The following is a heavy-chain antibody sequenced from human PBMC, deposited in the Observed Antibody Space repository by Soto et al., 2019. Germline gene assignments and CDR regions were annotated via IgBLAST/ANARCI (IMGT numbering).Heavy chain of an antibody. J-gene: IGHJ4*02. CDR2: IIPISGTT. Sequence: SVKVSCKASGGSFSNHAVSWVRQAPGQGPEWMGGIIPISGTTNYAQKFQDRVTITADESMTTAYMELNSLRSEDSAVYYCARGPDRSGFYLFDYWGQGTLVTVSS. CDR3: ARGPDRSGFYLFDY. V-gene: IGHV1-69*13. D-gene: IGHD3-22*01. CDR1: GGSFSNHA.